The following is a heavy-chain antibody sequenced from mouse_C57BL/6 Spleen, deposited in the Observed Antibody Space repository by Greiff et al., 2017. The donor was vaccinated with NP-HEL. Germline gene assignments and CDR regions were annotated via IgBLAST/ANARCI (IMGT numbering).Heavy chain of an antibody. CDR3: ARRDGSLYAMDY. Sequence: QVQLQQSGTVLARPGASVKMSCKASGYTFTSYWITWVKQRPGQGLEWIGDIYPGSGSTNYNEKFKSKATLTVDTSSSTAYMQLSSLTSEDSAVYYCARRDGSLYAMDYWGQGTSVTVSS. D-gene: IGHD1-1*01. J-gene: IGHJ4*01. CDR2: IYPGSGST. V-gene: IGHV1-55*01. CDR1: GYTFTSYW.